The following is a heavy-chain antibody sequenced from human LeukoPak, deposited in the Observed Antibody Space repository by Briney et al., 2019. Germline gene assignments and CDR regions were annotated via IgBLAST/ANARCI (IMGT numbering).Heavy chain of an antibody. CDR3: ARERQIAVVTGSTFDL. Sequence: SETLSLTCAVYGGSFSGYYWSWIRQPPGKGLEWIGEINHSGSTYSNPSLKSRVSISVDKSKNQFSLKLISVTAADTAVYYCARERQIAVVTGSTFDLWGPGALVIVSA. V-gene: IGHV4-34*01. CDR2: INHSGST. J-gene: IGHJ3*01. CDR1: GGSFSGYY. D-gene: IGHD1-14*01.